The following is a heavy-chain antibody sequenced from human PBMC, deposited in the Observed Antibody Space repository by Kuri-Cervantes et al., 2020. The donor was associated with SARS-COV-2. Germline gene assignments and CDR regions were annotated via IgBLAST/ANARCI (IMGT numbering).Heavy chain of an antibody. CDR2: IYYSGST. CDR3: ARLTTSYFDY. Sequence: SETLSLTCTVSGGSISSSSYYWGWIRQPPGKGREWIGSIYYSGSTYYNPSLKSRVTISVDTSKNQFSLKLSSVTAADTAVYYCARLTTSYFDYWGKGTLVTVSS. CDR1: GGSISSSSYY. V-gene: IGHV4-39*01. J-gene: IGHJ4*02. D-gene: IGHD4-11*01.